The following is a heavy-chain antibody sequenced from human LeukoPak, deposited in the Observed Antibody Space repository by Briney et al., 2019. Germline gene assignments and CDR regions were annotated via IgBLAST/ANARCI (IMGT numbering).Heavy chain of an antibody. J-gene: IGHJ4*02. CDR3: ARDLVATVVTPGVY. CDR1: GFTFVNYG. D-gene: IGHD4-23*01. Sequence: GGSLRLSCTASGFTFVNYGMSWVRQAPGKGLEWVSAISGGGGTTYYADSVKGRFTISRDSSKNTLYLQMNSLRAEDSAVYYCARDLVATVVTPGVYWGQGTLVTVSS. V-gene: IGHV3-23*01. CDR2: ISGGGGTT.